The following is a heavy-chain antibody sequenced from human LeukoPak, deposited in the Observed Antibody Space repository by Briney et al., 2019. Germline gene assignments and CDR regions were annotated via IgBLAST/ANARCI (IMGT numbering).Heavy chain of an antibody. CDR1: GFTFSSYA. CDR2: ISGSGGST. Sequence: GGSLRLSCAASGFTFSSYAMSWVRQAPGKGLEWVSAISGSGGSTYYADSVKGRFTISRDNSKNTLYLQMNSLRAEDTAVYYCAKEHPNYDFWSGTSGRSNWFDPWGQGTLVTVSS. J-gene: IGHJ5*02. D-gene: IGHD3-3*01. CDR3: AKEHPNYDFWSGTSGRSNWFDP. V-gene: IGHV3-23*01.